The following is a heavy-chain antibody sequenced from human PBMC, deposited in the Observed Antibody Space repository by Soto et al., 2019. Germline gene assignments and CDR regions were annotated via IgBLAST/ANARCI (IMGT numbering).Heavy chain of an antibody. V-gene: IGHV3-23*01. CDR1: GFPFSNYA. J-gene: IGHJ4*02. D-gene: IGHD2-15*01. Sequence: PGGSLRLSCAAYGFPFSNYALTWVRQAPGKGLEWVSAISGSGGSTYYADSVKGRFSISRDNSKNTVYLQMNSLRAEDTAVYYCAKGVGFGSIGHFDYWGQGTHVTVSS. CDR3: AKGVGFGSIGHFDY. CDR2: ISGSGGST.